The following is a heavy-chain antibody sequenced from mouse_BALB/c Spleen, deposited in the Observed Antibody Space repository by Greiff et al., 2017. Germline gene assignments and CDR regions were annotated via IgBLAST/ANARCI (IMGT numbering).Heavy chain of an antibody. D-gene: IGHD2-1*01. CDR2: ISSGGSYT. CDR3: APFYAY. V-gene: IGHV5-6*01. CDR1: GFTFSSYG. J-gene: IGHJ3*01. Sequence: EVKLVESGGDLVKPGGSLKLSCAASGFTFSSYGMSWVRQTPDKRLEWVATISSGGSYTYYPDSVKGRFTISRDNAKNTLYLQMSSLKSEDTAMYYCAPFYAYWGQGTLVTVSA.